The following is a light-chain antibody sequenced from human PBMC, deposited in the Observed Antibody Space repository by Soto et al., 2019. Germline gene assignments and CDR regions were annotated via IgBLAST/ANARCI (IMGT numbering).Light chain of an antibody. V-gene: IGLV2-14*01. CDR3: SSYTTISTLV. CDR1: SSDVGGHNS. Sequence: QSALTQPASVSGSPGQSITISCTGTSSDVGGHNSVSWYQQHPGKVPKLMIYDVSNRPSGVSNRFSGSKSGNTASLTISGLQAEDEADYYCSSYTTISTLVFGGGTKLTVL. J-gene: IGLJ2*01. CDR2: DVS.